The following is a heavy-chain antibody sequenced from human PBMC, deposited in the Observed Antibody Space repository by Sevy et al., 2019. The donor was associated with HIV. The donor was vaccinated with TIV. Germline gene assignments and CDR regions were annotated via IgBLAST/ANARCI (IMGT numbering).Heavy chain of an antibody. CDR1: GFTFSSYS. CDR2: ISSSSSYI. J-gene: IGHJ4*02. V-gene: IGHV3-21*01. Sequence: GGSLRLSFAASGFTFSSYSMNWVRQAPGKGLEWVSSISSSSSYIYYADSVKGRFTISRDNAKNSLYLQMNSLRAEDTAVYYCAREVPWLAGYFDYWGQGTLVTVSS. D-gene: IGHD5-12*01. CDR3: AREVPWLAGYFDY.